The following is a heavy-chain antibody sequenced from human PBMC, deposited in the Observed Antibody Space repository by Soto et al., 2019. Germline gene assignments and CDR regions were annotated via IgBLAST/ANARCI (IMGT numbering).Heavy chain of an antibody. Sequence: SETLSLTCTVSGGSISSYYWSWIRQPPGKGLEWIGYIYYSGSTNYNPSLKSRVTISIDTSKNQFSLKLSSVTAADTAVYYCAREGDSSSWTNWFDPWGQGTLVTVSS. CDR1: GGSISSYY. V-gene: IGHV4-59*01. D-gene: IGHD6-13*01. CDR2: IYYSGST. CDR3: AREGDSSSWTNWFDP. J-gene: IGHJ5*02.